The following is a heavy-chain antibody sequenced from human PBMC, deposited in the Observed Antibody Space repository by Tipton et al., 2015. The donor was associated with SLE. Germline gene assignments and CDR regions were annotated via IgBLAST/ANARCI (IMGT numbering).Heavy chain of an antibody. CDR1: GGSISRYY. D-gene: IGHD3-10*01. Sequence: TLSLTCTVSGGSISRYYWSWIRQSPEKGLEWIGYIYYSGSTNYNPSLKSRVTISVDTSKNQFSLKLSSVTAADTAVYYCASGLRWSGVDQGVIPPFDYWGQGTLVTVSS. CDR2: IYYSGST. V-gene: IGHV4-59*07. CDR3: ASGLRWSGVDQGVIPPFDY. J-gene: IGHJ4*02.